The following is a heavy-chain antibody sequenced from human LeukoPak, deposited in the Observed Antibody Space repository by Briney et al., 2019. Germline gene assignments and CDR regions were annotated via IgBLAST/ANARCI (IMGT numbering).Heavy chain of an antibody. V-gene: IGHV3-7*03. CDR2: IKQDGSEK. CDR1: GFTFSSSW. J-gene: IGHJ4*02. D-gene: IGHD3-22*01. CDR3: VRENDSNGYYFY. Sequence: PGGSLRLSCAASGFTFSSSWMSWVRQAPGKGLEWVANIKQDGSEKYYVGSVKGRFTISRDNAKNSLYLQMDSLRAEDTAVYYCVRENDSNGYYFYWGQGTLVTVSS.